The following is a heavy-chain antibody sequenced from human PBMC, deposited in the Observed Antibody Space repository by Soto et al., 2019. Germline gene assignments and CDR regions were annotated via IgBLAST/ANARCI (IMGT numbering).Heavy chain of an antibody. Sequence: EVQMVESGGGLVQPGGSLRLSCAASGFTVSNSYLSWVRQAPGKGLEWVSAIYSDDSTYYADSVRVRFTISRDTSKNMLFLQMNTLRAEDTAVYYCARSRSWVGYLDSWGQGTLVTVSS. CDR1: GFTVSNSY. CDR3: ARSRSWVGYLDS. D-gene: IGHD6-13*01. J-gene: IGHJ4*02. CDR2: IYSDDST. V-gene: IGHV3-66*01.